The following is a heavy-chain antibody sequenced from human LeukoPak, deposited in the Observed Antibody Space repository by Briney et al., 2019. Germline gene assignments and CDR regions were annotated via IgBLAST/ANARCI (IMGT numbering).Heavy chain of an antibody. Sequence: PSETLSLTCTVSGGSISSGGYYWSWIRQPPGKGLEWIGYIYHSGSTYYDPSLKSRVTISVDRSKNQFSLKLSSVTAADTAVYYCARGSRWQLADYWGQGTLVTVSS. CDR1: GGSISSGGYY. V-gene: IGHV4-30-2*01. J-gene: IGHJ4*02. D-gene: IGHD6-6*01. CDR3: ARGSRWQLADY. CDR2: IYHSGST.